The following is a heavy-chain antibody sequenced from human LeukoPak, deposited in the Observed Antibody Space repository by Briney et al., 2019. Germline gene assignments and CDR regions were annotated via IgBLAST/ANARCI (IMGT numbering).Heavy chain of an antibody. V-gene: IGHV4-39*01. CDR2: IYYSGST. CDR1: GGSISSSSYY. CDR3: ARHDAGYSGSWSRFDP. Sequence: KPSETLSLTCTVSGGSISSSSYYWGWIRQPPGKGLEWIGSIYYSGSTYYNPSLKSRVTISVDTSRNQFSLKVNSVTAADTAVYYCARHDAGYSGSWSRFDPWGQGTLVTVSS. J-gene: IGHJ5*02. D-gene: IGHD6-13*01.